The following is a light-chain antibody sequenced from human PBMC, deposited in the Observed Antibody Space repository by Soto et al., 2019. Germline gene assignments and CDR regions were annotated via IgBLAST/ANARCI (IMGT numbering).Light chain of an antibody. CDR2: KAS. CDR3: QHYDHYPWT. CDR1: QHIRDL. Sequence: IQMTQSPSMVSASVGDKVIITCRASQHIRDLLAWYTQRPGKAPELLIYKASHLQTGVPSRFSGTGFGTEFTPTFTSLQPDDLATYYFQHYDHYPWTFGQATKVEV. J-gene: IGKJ1*01. V-gene: IGKV1-5*03.